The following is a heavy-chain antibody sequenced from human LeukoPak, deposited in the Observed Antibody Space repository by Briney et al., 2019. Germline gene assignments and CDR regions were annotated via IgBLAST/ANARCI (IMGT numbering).Heavy chain of an antibody. Sequence: SETLSLTCAVYGGSFSVYYWSWIRQPPGKGLEWIGEINHSGSTNYNPSLKSRVTISVDTSKNQFSLKLGSVTAADTAVYYCARGRGYNSFDYWGQGTLVTVSS. J-gene: IGHJ4*02. CDR1: GGSFSVYY. D-gene: IGHD5-24*01. V-gene: IGHV4-34*01. CDR3: ARGRGYNSFDY. CDR2: INHSGST.